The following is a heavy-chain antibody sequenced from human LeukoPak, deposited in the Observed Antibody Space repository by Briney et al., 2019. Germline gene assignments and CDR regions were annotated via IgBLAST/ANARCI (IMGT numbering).Heavy chain of an antibody. J-gene: IGHJ4*02. CDR2: ISSSGSHI. D-gene: IGHD2-2*01. Sequence: GSLRLSCAASGFTFSSYSMNWVRQAPGKGLEWVSSISSSGSHIYFADSMKGRFTISRDNTGNSVYLQMNSLRADDTAVYYCARDLSRSISCYGFWGQGTLVTVSS. V-gene: IGHV3-21*01. CDR3: ARDLSRSISCYGF. CDR1: GFTFSSYS.